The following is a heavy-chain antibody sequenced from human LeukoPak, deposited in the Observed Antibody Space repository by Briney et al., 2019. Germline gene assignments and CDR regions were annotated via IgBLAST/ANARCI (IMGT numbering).Heavy chain of an antibody. CDR1: GGSISSYY. J-gene: IGHJ3*02. V-gene: IGHV4-4*09. Sequence: SETLSLTCTVSGGSISSYYWSWIRQPPGKGLEWIGYIYTSGSTNYNPSLKSRVTISVDTSKNQFSLKLSFVTAADTAVYYCARHLRGYDSSGYYYYSADAFDIWGQGTMVTVSS. CDR2: IYTSGST. D-gene: IGHD3-22*01. CDR3: ARHLRGYDSSGYYYYSADAFDI.